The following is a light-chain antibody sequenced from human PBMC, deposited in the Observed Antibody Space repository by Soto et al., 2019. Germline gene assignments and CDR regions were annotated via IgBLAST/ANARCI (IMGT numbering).Light chain of an antibody. J-gene: IGLJ1*01. CDR3: SSYTGSLYV. V-gene: IGLV2-8*01. CDR1: SSDVGTSNS. Sequence: QSALTQPPSASGSPGQSITVSCTGTSSDVGTSNSVSWYQQHPGKAPKLIIYGVSQRPSGVPDRFSGSKSGNTASLTVSGLQAEDEAAYYCSSYTGSLYVFGTGTQLTVL. CDR2: GVS.